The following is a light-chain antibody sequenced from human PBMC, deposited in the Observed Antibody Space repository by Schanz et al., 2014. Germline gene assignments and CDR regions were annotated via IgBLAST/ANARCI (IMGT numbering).Light chain of an antibody. CDR3: QQRSNWPPYT. CDR2: RAS. CDR1: QSVGSN. J-gene: IGKJ2*01. Sequence: EVVMTQSPATLSVSPGERATLSCRASQSVGSNLAWYQQKPGQAPRLLIHRASTRATDIPARFGGSGSGTDFTLTISSLEPEDFAVYYCQQRSNWPPYTFGQGTKLEIK. V-gene: IGKV3-15*01.